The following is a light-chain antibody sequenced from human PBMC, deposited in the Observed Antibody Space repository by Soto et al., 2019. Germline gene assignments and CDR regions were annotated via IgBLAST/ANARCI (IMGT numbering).Light chain of an antibody. J-gene: IGLJ1*01. Sequence: QSVLTQPPSVSGAPGQRVTISCTGRSSNIGAGYDVHWYQQLPGTAPKLLIYGNSNRPSGVPDRFSGSKSGTSASLAITGLQAEDEADYYCQSYDSSLNNYVFGTGTKLTVL. CDR3: QSYDSSLNNYV. V-gene: IGLV1-40*01. CDR1: SSNIGAGYD. CDR2: GNS.